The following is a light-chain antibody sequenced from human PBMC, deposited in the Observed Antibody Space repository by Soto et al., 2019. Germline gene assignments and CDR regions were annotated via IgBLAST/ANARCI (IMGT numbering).Light chain of an antibody. CDR1: SSDVGGYNY. V-gene: IGLV2-14*01. J-gene: IGLJ1*01. CDR3: SSYTSSSTLGV. Sequence: QSVLPQPASVSGSPGQSITISCTGTSSDVGGYNYVSWYQQHPGKAPKLMIYDVSNRPSGVSNRFSGPKSGNTASLTISGLQAEDEADYYCSSYTSSSTLGVFGTGTKVTVL. CDR2: DVS.